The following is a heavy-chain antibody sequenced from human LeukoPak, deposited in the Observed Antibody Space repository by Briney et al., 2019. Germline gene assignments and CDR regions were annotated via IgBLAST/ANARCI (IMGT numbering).Heavy chain of an antibody. CDR3: ARDCGIQLWLRSSCYYYGMDV. CDR1: GFTVSSTY. CDR2: IYSGGST. J-gene: IGHJ6*02. V-gene: IGHV3-53*01. D-gene: IGHD5-18*01. Sequence: QPGGSLRLSCAASGFTVSSTYMSWVRQAPGKGLEWVSVIYSGGSTYYADSVKGRFTISRDNSKNTLYLQMNSLRAEDTAVYYCARDCGIQLWLRSSCYYYGMDVWGQGTTVTVSS.